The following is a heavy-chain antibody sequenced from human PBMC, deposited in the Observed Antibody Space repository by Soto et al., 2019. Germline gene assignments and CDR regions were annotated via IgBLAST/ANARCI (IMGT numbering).Heavy chain of an antibody. D-gene: IGHD2-15*01. Sequence: TSETLSLTCSVSGAPISSNDYFWAWIRQPPGRGLEFIASMHASGGTYHASFLKSRATMSLDTSKDQFSLKLQSVTAADTGTYYCAAIVVGATRHSDVDHWGQGTLVTVSS. CDR2: MHASGGT. CDR1: GAPISSNDYF. CDR3: AAIVVGATRHSDVDH. J-gene: IGHJ4*02. V-gene: IGHV4-39*01.